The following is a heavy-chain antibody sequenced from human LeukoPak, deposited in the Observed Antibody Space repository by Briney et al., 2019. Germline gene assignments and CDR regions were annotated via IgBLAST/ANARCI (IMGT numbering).Heavy chain of an antibody. CDR1: GGSISSSSYY. CDR2: IYYSGST. V-gene: IGHV4-39*07. Sequence: NSSETLSLTCTVSGGSISSSSYYWGWIRQPPGKGLEWIGSIYYSGSTYYNPSLKSRVTISVDTSKNQFSLKLSSVTAADTAVYYCARGRCSGGSCYRAPIDYWGQGTLVTVSS. J-gene: IGHJ4*02. CDR3: ARGRCSGGSCYRAPIDY. D-gene: IGHD2-15*01.